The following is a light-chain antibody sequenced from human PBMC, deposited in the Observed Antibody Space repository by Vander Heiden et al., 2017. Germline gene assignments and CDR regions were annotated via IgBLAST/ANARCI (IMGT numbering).Light chain of an antibody. J-gene: IGKJ2*01. CDR3: QQSYSTPDT. CDR1: QSISNY. Sequence: DIQMTQSPSSLSPSLGDKVTITCRASQSISNYLNWYQQKPGKAPELLIYAASSLQSGVPSRFSGSGSGTDFTLTISSLQPEDFATYYCQQSYSTPDTFGQGTKLEIK. V-gene: IGKV1-39*01. CDR2: AAS.